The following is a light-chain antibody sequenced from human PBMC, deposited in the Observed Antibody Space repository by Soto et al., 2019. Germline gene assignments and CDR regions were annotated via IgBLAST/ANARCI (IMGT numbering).Light chain of an antibody. CDR3: SSYSSSNSYV. Sequence: QSALTQPASVSGSPGQSITSSCTGTSSDVGGYNYVSWFQQHPGKAPKLMIYDVSHRSSGVSDRFSGSKSGNTASLTISGLQAEDEADYYCSSYSSSNSYVFGTVTKVTVL. CDR1: SSDVGGYNY. V-gene: IGLV2-14*03. CDR2: DVS. J-gene: IGLJ1*01.